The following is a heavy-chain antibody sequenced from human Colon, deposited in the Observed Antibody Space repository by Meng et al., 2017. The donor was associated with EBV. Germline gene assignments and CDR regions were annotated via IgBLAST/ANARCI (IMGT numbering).Heavy chain of an antibody. CDR1: GFTFSSYA. D-gene: IGHD6-13*01. CDR2: MSGSGGST. V-gene: IGHV3-23*04. Sequence: EGALVEAGGGVVQPGGSLTFSCAASGFTFSSYAMSWVRQAPGKGLEWVSAMSGSGGSTYYADSVKGRFTISRDNSKNTLYLQVNSLRVEDTALYYCAQGGLYSSTWGQYWGQGTLVTVSS. J-gene: IGHJ1*01. CDR3: AQGGLYSSTWGQY.